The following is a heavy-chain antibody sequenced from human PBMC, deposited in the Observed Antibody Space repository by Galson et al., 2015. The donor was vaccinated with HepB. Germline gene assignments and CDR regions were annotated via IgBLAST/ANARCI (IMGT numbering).Heavy chain of an antibody. Sequence: SLRLSCAASGFTFSSYAMSWVRQAPGKGLEWVSSISGSGGSTYYADSVKGRFTISRDNSKNTLYLQMNSLRAEDTAVYHCAKDPHYGDYEGYNWFDPWGQGTLVTVSS. V-gene: IGHV3-23*01. CDR3: AKDPHYGDYEGYNWFDP. CDR1: GFTFSSYA. J-gene: IGHJ5*02. D-gene: IGHD4-17*01. CDR2: ISGSGGST.